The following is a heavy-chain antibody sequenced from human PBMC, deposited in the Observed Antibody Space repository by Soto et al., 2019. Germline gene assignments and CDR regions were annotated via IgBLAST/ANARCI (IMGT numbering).Heavy chain of an antibody. Sequence: QVQLQQWGAGLLKPSETLSLTCAVYGGSFSGYYWSWIRQPPGKGLEWIGEINHSGSTNYNPSLKSRVTISVDTSKNQFSLKLSSVTAADTAVYYCARGGDIVVVPATHFDYWGLGTLVTVSS. CDR1: GGSFSGYY. D-gene: IGHD2-2*01. J-gene: IGHJ4*02. CDR2: INHSGST. V-gene: IGHV4-34*01. CDR3: ARGGDIVVVPATHFDY.